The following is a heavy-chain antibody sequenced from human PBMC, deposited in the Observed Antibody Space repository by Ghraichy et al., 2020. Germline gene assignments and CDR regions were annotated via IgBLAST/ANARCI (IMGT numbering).Heavy chain of an antibody. CDR2: ISGSGGST. Sequence: GGSLRLSCAASGFTFSSYAMSWVRQAPGKGLEWVSAISGSGGSTYYADSVKGRFTISRDNSKNTLYLQMNSLRAEDTAVYYCANPAPNSQLLSHYYYGMDVWGQGTTVTVSS. J-gene: IGHJ6*02. CDR3: ANPAPNSQLLSHYYYGMDV. CDR1: GFTFSSYA. V-gene: IGHV3-23*01. D-gene: IGHD2-2*01.